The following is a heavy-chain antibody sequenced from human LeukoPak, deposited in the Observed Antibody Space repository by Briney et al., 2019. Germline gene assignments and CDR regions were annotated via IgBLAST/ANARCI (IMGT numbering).Heavy chain of an antibody. CDR1: GGSIRSYY. CDR2: IYYSGST. J-gene: IGHJ4*02. Sequence: SETLSLTCTVSGGSIRSYYWSWIRQPPGKGLEWIGYIYYSGSTNYNPSLKSRVTISVDTSKNQFSLKLSSVTAADTALYYCAKVSDSGYDYFDYWGQGTLVTVSS. V-gene: IGHV4-59*01. CDR3: AKVSDSGYDYFDY. D-gene: IGHD5-12*01.